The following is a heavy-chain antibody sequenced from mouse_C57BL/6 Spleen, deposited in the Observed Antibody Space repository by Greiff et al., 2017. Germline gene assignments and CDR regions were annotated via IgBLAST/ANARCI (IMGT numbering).Heavy chain of an antibody. CDR3: ARLPHYYGSSYWYFDV. V-gene: IGHV1-80*01. CDR1: GYAFSSYW. CDR2: IYPGDGDT. Sequence: VKLMESGAELVKPGASVKISCKASGYAFSSYWMNWVKQRPGKGLEWIGQIYPGDGDTNYNGKFKGKATLTADKSSSTSYMQLSSLTSEDSAVYFCARLPHYYGSSYWYFDVWGTGTTVTVSS. D-gene: IGHD1-1*01. J-gene: IGHJ1*03.